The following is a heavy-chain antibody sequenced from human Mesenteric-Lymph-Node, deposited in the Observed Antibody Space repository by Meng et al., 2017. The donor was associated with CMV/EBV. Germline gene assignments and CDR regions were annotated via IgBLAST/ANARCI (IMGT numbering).Heavy chain of an antibody. D-gene: IGHD3-10*01. Sequence: TLSLTCTVSGGSISSGGYYWSWIRQHPGKGLEWIGYIYYSGSTYYNPSLKSRVTISVDTSKNQFSLKLSSVTAADTAVYYCARDEVVRGYYYGMDVWGQGTTVTVSS. V-gene: IGHV4-31*03. CDR2: IYYSGST. CDR1: GGSISSGGYY. CDR3: ARDEVVRGYYYGMDV. J-gene: IGHJ6*02.